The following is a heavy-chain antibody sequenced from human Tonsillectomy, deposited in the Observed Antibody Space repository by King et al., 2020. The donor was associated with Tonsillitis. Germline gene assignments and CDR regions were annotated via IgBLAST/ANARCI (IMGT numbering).Heavy chain of an antibody. CDR3: ARDYGWAFDH. Sequence: VQLVESGGGLVQPGGSLRVSCAASGFTFSSYSMNWVRQAPGKGLEWVSYISGTSGIYYADSVKGRFTISRDNAKSSLYLQMNSLRAEETAVYYCARDYGWAFDHWGPGTLAT. CDR2: ISGTSGI. CDR1: GFTFSSYS. J-gene: IGHJ4*02. V-gene: IGHV3-48*04. D-gene: IGHD6-19*01.